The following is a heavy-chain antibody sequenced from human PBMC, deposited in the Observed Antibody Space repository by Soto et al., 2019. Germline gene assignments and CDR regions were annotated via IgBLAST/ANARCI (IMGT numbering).Heavy chain of an antibody. Sequence: QVQLVESGGGVVQPGRSLRLSCAASGFTFSSYGMHWVRQAPGKGLEWVAVIWYDGSNKYYADSVKGRFTISRDNSKNTLYLQMNSLRAEDTAVYYCARPVDTAMVSGGFDYWGQGTLVTVSS. CDR2: IWYDGSNK. CDR3: ARPVDTAMVSGGFDY. CDR1: GFTFSSYG. V-gene: IGHV3-33*01. J-gene: IGHJ4*02. D-gene: IGHD5-18*01.